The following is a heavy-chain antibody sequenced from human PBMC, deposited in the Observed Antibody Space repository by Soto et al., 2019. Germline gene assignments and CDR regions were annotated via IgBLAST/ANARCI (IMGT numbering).Heavy chain of an antibody. CDR2: IIPMFGKA. V-gene: IGHV1-69*01. Sequence: QVLLVQSGAEVKKPGSSVKVSCKASGGTFSSYAINWVRQAPGQGLEWMGGIIPMFGKANYAQNFQGRVTITADESTITAYMELSSLRSDDAAVYYCARGYRDGYYYAMDVWGQGTTVTVSS. D-gene: IGHD2-2*02. CDR3: ARGYRDGYYYAMDV. J-gene: IGHJ6*02. CDR1: GGTFSSYA.